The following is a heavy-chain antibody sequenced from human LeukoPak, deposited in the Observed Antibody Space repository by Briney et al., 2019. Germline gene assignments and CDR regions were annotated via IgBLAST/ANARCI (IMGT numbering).Heavy chain of an antibody. V-gene: IGHV3-21*01. CDR3: AGYCSSTSCHGWFDP. CDR1: GFTFSSYC. D-gene: IGHD2-2*01. CDR2: ISSSSSYI. Sequence: GGSLRLSCAASGFTFSSYCMNWVRQAPGKGLEWVSSISSSSSYIYYADSVKGRFTISRDNAKNSLYLQMNSLRAEDTAVYYCAGYCSSTSCHGWFDPWGQGTLVTVSS. J-gene: IGHJ5*02.